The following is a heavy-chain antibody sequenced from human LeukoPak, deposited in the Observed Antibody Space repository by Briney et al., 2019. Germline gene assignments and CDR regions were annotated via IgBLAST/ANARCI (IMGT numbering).Heavy chain of an antibody. D-gene: IGHD3-22*01. CDR1: GFPFSGYA. CDR3: ARHRGPSLHSSGYFDY. CDR2: ISHDGTNK. J-gene: IGHJ4*02. Sequence: GGSLRLSCAASGFPFSGYAIHWIRQAPGKGLEWVAVISHDGTNKYYADSVKGRFTISRDNSKNTLYLQMNSLRTEDTAVYYCARHRGPSLHSSGYFDYWGQGTLVTVSS. V-gene: IGHV3-30-3*01.